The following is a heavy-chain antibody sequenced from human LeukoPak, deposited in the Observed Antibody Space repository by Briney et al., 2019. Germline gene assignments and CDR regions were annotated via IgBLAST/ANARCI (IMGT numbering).Heavy chain of an antibody. CDR3: AREKSGGYFDY. D-gene: IGHD6-13*01. V-gene: IGHV1-46*01. Sequence: GASVRVSCKASGDAFTDDFLHWGRQAPGQGLEWMGGISTNRGDTNYAQKFKGRVTMTRDTSTSTVYMQLSSVTSEDTALYYCAREKSGGYFDYWGRGTQVTVSS. J-gene: IGHJ4*02. CDR1: GDAFTDDF. CDR2: ISTNRGDT.